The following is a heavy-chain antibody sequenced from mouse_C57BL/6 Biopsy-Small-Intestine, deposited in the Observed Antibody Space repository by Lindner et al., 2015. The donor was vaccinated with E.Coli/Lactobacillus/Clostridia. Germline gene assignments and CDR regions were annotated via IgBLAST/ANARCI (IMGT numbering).Heavy chain of an antibody. V-gene: IGHV1-81*01. Sequence: SVKVSCKDSGGTCSSCIMNWVRQAPGQGLEWMGGIIPIFGKPIYAEKSQGRLTITADKATMTVNMELRNLRSEDTAMYYCALSRDSSGYPAAADIWGQGTMVIVSS. J-gene: IGHJ1*01. CDR3: ALSRDSSGYPAAADI. CDR2: IIPIFGKP. CDR1: GGTCSSCI. D-gene: IGHD6-1*01.